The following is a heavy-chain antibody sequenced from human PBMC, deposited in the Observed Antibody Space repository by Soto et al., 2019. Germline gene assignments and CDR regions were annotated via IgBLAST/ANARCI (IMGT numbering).Heavy chain of an antibody. D-gene: IGHD3-3*01. CDR1: GGSFSGYY. Sequence: SETLSLTCAVYGGSFSGYYWSWIRRPPGKGLEWIGEINHSGSTNYNPSLKSRVTISVDTSKNQFSLKLSSVTAADTAVYYCARGWSGYYGYGGYYYMDVWGKGTTVTVSS. CDR3: ARGWSGYYGYGGYYYMDV. CDR2: INHSGST. J-gene: IGHJ6*03. V-gene: IGHV4-34*01.